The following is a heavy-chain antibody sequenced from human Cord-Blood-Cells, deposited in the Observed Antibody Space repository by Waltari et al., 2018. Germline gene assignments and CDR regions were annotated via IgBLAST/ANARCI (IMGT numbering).Heavy chain of an antibody. Sequence: EVQLVESGGGLIQPGGSLRLSCAASGFTVSSNYMSWVRQAPGKGLEWVSVIYSGGSTYCADSVKGRFTISRDNSKNTLYLQMNSLRAEDTAVYYCAREGHSSGWSFDYWGQGTLVTVSS. J-gene: IGHJ4*02. V-gene: IGHV3-53*01. CDR3: AREGHSSGWSFDY. CDR2: IYSGGST. CDR1: GFTVSSNY. D-gene: IGHD6-19*01.